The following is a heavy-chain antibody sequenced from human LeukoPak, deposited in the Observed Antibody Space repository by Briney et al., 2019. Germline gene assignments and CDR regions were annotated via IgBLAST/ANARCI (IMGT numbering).Heavy chain of an antibody. CDR3: ARDLSSSAGY. Sequence: GGSLRLSCAASEFTFSSYAMSWVRQAPGKGLEWVSSISSSSSYIYYADSVKGRFTISRDNAKNSLYLQMNSLRAEDTAVYYCARDLSSSAGYWGQGTLVTVSS. CDR1: EFTFSSYA. D-gene: IGHD6-13*01. V-gene: IGHV3-21*01. CDR2: ISSSSSYI. J-gene: IGHJ4*02.